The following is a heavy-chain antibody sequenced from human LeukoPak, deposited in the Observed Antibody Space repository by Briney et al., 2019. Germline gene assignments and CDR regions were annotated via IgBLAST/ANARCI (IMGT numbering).Heavy chain of an antibody. CDR2: LSYTGKT. Sequence: SETLSLTCLVSGASVSSSHWNWIRQLPGKGLEWIGRLSYTGKTDYNPSLTSRVTISLDTSKNQVSLKLKSLTAADTAVYYCSEGYFEPFDHWGQGISVTVSS. CDR1: GASVSSSH. CDR3: SEGYFEPFDH. J-gene: IGHJ4*02. D-gene: IGHD5-24*01. V-gene: IGHV4-59*02.